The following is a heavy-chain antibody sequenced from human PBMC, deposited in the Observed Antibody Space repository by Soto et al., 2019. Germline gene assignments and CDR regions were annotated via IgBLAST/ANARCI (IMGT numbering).Heavy chain of an antibody. V-gene: IGHV1-69*13. CDR2: IIPIFGTA. Sequence: SVKVSCKASGGTFSSYAISRVRQAPGQGLEWMGGIIPIFGTANYAQKFQGRVTITADESTSTAYMELSSLRSEDTAVYYCARDRNYYDSSGYYAPVWGQGTTVTVSS. D-gene: IGHD3-22*01. CDR3: ARDRNYYDSSGYYAPV. J-gene: IGHJ6*02. CDR1: GGTFSSYA.